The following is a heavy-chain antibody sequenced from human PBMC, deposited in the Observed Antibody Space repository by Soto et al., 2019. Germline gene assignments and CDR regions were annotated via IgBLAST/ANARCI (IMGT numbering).Heavy chain of an antibody. D-gene: IGHD3-9*01. J-gene: IGHJ4*02. Sequence: GGSLRLSCAASGFTFDDYAMHWVRQAPGKGLEWVSGISWNSGSIGYADSVKGRFTISRDNAKNSLYLQMNSLRAEDTALYYCAKDTAYDILTGYDYWGQGTLVTVSS. CDR1: GFTFDDYA. CDR3: AKDTAYDILTGYDY. V-gene: IGHV3-9*01. CDR2: ISWNSGSI.